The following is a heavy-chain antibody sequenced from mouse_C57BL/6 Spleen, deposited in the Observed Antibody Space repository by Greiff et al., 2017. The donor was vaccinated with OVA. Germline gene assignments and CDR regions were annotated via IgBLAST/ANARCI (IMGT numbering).Heavy chain of an antibody. Sequence: QVQLKESGPGLVQPSQSLSITCTVSGFSLTSYGVHWVRQSPGKGLEWLGVIWSGGSTDYNAAFISRLSISKDNSKSQVFFKMNSLQADDTAIYYCARPYSNLLQLAYWGQGTLVTVSA. D-gene: IGHD2-5*01. CDR1: GFSLTSYG. V-gene: IGHV2-2*01. J-gene: IGHJ3*01. CDR3: ARPYSNLLQLAY. CDR2: IWSGGST.